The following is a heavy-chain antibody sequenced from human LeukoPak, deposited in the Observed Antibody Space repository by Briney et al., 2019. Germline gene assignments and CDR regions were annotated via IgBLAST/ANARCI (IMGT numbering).Heavy chain of an antibody. CDR1: GFTVSSNY. V-gene: IGHV3-53*01. J-gene: IGHJ6*03. Sequence: PGGSLRLSCAASGFTVSSNYMSWVHQAPGKGLEWVSVIYSGGSTYYADSVKGRFTISRDNSKNTLYLQMNSLRAEDTAVYYCARDLIYDSSGFYYYYYMDVWGKGTTVTVSS. D-gene: IGHD3-22*01. CDR3: ARDLIYDSSGFYYYYYMDV. CDR2: IYSGGST.